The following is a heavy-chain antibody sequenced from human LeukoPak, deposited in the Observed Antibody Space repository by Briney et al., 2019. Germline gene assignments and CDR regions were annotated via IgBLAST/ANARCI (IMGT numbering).Heavy chain of an antibody. V-gene: IGHV3-30-3*01. J-gene: IGHJ4*02. Sequence: TGGSLRLSCAASGFTFGHYAIHWVRQAPGKGLEWVSVISYDGSSKYYGDSVKGRFTISRDNSKNTLYLQMNSLRAEDTAVYYCTFPLERWDLRNWGQGTLVTVSS. CDR2: ISYDGSSK. CDR3: TFPLERWDLRN. CDR1: GFTFGHYA. D-gene: IGHD1-26*01.